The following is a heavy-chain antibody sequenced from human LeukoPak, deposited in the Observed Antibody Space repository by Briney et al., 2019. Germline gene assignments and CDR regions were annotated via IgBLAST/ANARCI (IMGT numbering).Heavy chain of an antibody. CDR1: GFIFSDYG. J-gene: IGHJ4*02. V-gene: IGHV3-30*02. D-gene: IGHD1-26*01. Sequence: PGGSLRLSCSASGFIFSDYGMHWVRQAPGKGLEWVTFIRYDGSYKYYADSVKGRFTISRDNSKNTVYLEMDSLRVEDTAVYYCAKQAGATAYFDYWGQGTLVTVSS. CDR3: AKQAGATAYFDY. CDR2: IRYDGSYK.